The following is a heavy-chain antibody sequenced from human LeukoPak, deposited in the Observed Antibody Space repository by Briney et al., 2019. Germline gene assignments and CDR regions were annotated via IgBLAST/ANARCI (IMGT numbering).Heavy chain of an antibody. J-gene: IGHJ6*03. V-gene: IGHV4-61*02. D-gene: IGHD2-21*02. Sequence: PSQTLSLTCTVSGGSVNSGRYYWTWIRQPAGKGLEWIGRLYTNDNTNYNPSLESRVSISLDTSKSQFYQQLTSVTAADTAVYFCARGVVTDDYYMDVWGKGTTVTVSS. CDR2: LYTNDNT. CDR3: ARGVVTDDYYMDV. CDR1: GGSVNSGRYY.